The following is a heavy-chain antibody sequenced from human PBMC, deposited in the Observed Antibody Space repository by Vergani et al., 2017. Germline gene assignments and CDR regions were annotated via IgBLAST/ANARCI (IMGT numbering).Heavy chain of an antibody. CDR1: GGTFSSYA. J-gene: IGHJ5*02. CDR2: IIPIFGTA. CDR3: AKSRIGGTSMTTSFDP. Sequence: QVQLVQSGAEVKKPGSSVKVSCKASGGTFSSYAISWVRQAPGQGLEWMGGIIPIFGTANYAQKFQGRVSLTTDKSTSTAYMELRSLRSDDTAVYYCAKSRIGGTSMTTSFDPWGQGTLVIVS. D-gene: IGHD4-17*01. V-gene: IGHV1-69*06.